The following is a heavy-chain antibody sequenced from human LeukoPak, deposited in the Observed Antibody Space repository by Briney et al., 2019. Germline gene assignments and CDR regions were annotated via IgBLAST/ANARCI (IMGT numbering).Heavy chain of an antibody. CDR1: GFTFSSYA. Sequence: QPGGSLRLSCAASGFTFSSYAMSWVRQAPGKGLEWVSAISGSGGSTYYADSVKGRFTISRDNSKNTLYLQMNSLRAEDTAVYYCAKDPPYCSSTSCYTGDDYWGQGTLVTVSS. CDR3: AKDPPYCSSTSCYTGDDY. CDR2: ISGSGGST. J-gene: IGHJ4*02. V-gene: IGHV3-23*01. D-gene: IGHD2-2*02.